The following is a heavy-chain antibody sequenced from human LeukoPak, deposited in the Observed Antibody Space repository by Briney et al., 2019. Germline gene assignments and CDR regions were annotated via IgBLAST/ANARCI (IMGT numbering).Heavy chain of an antibody. V-gene: IGHV1-18*01. CDR2: ISAYNGNT. CDR1: GYTLTSYG. J-gene: IGHJ4*02. Sequence: ASVMVSCKASGYTLTSYGISWVRQAPGQGLEWMGWISAYNGNTNYAQKLQGRVTMTTDTSTSTAYMELRSLRSDDTAVYYCARDDGSSGYYPFDYWGQGTLVTVSS. CDR3: ARDDGSSGYYPFDY. D-gene: IGHD3-22*01.